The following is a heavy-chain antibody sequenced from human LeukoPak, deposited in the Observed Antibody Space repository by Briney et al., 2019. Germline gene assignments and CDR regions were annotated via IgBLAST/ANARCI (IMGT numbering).Heavy chain of an antibody. Sequence: GRSLRLSCAASGFTFSSYAMHWVRQAPGKGLEWVAVIWFDENKKFYADSVKGRFTISRDNFKSTLYLQMNSLRVEDTAVYYCAREGLTSTPNNAFDIWGQGTMVTVSS. D-gene: IGHD4-23*01. V-gene: IGHV3-33*08. CDR1: GFTFSSYA. J-gene: IGHJ3*02. CDR2: IWFDENKK. CDR3: AREGLTSTPNNAFDI.